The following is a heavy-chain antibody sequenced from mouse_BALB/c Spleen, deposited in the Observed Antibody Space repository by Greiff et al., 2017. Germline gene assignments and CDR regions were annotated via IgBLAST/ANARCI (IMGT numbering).Heavy chain of an antibody. CDR1: GFNIKDTY. Sequence: EVQLQQSGVELVKPGASVKLSCTASGFNIKDTYMHWVKQRPEQGLEWIGRIDPANGNTKYDPKFQGKATITADTSSNTAYLQLSSLTSEDTAVYYCAPKMAWFAYWGQGTLVTVSA. CDR3: APKMAWFAY. CDR2: IDPANGNT. V-gene: IGHV14-3*02. J-gene: IGHJ3*01.